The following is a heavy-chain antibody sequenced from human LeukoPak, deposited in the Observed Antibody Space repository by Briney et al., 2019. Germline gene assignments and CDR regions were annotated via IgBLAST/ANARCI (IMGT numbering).Heavy chain of an antibody. CDR3: VKDLGRYRNNCFDY. D-gene: IGHD1-26*01. J-gene: IGHJ4*02. CDR2: ISGSGGGT. V-gene: IGHV3-23*01. CDR1: GFSFSSYG. Sequence: GGSLRLSCAASGFSFSSYGMSWVRQAPEKGLEWVSTISGSGGGTYYADSVKGRFTISRDDSKNTLYLQMNSLRAEDTAVYYCVKDLGRYRNNCFDYWGQGTLVTVSS.